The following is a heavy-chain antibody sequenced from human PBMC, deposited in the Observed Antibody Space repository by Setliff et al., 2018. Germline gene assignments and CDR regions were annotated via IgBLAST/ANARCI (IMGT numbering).Heavy chain of an antibody. CDR3: ARGIGGYCSSMSCSNESWP. V-gene: IGHV4-4*02. J-gene: IGHJ5*02. D-gene: IGHD2-2*01. Sequence: PSETLSLTCTVSGGSISSSNWWTWVRQPPGKGLEWIGEIFHSGTTNYNPSLKSRVTISVDKSKNQFSLKLSSVTAADTAVYYCARGIGGYCSSMSCSNESWPWGQGTLVTVSS. CDR1: GGSISSSNW. CDR2: IFHSGTT.